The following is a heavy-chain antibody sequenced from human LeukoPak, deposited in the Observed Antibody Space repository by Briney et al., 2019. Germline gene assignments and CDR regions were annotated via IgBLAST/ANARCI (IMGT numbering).Heavy chain of an antibody. CDR3: ARGENRYTNGWEIDY. J-gene: IGHJ4*02. D-gene: IGHD6-19*01. CDR2: IIPMLGIA. Sequence: AASVEVSCKASGGTFSSYSITWVRQAPGQGLEWMGRIIPMLGIANYAQKFQGRVTITADKSTSTAYMELSSLRSEDTAVYYCARGENRYTNGWEIDYWGQGTLVTVSS. V-gene: IGHV1-69*02. CDR1: GGTFSSYS.